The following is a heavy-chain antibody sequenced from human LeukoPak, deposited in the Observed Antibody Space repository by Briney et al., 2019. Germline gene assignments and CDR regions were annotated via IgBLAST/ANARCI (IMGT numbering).Heavy chain of an antibody. J-gene: IGHJ3*02. Sequence: ASVKVSCKASGYTFTSYGISWVRQAPGQGLEWMGWISAYNGNTNYAQKLQGRVTMTTDTSTSTAYMELRSLGSDDTAVYYCARDEFVGATGGSDKQPYQDAFDIWGQGTMVTVSS. CDR2: ISAYNGNT. CDR3: ARDEFVGATGGSDKQPYQDAFDI. CDR1: GYTFTSYG. D-gene: IGHD1-26*01. V-gene: IGHV1-18*01.